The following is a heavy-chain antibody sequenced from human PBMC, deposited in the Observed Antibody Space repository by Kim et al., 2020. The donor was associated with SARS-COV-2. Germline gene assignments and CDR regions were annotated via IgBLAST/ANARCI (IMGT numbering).Heavy chain of an antibody. CDR2: IYYSGSN. Sequence: SETLSLTCTVSGCSISSDGYYWSWIRQYPGQGLEWIGSIYYSGSNYYNSSLKRRVNITVDTSKNQFSLKLSSVTAAATAVYYCARGMIAGLGYFDYWGQG. V-gene: IGHV4-31*03. CDR3: ARGMIAGLGYFDY. D-gene: IGHD3-22*01. CDR1: GCSISSDGYY. J-gene: IGHJ4*02.